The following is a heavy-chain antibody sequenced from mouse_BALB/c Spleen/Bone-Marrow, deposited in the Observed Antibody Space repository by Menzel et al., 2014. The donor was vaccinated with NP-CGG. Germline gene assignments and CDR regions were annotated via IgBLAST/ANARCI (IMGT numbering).Heavy chain of an antibody. CDR2: IIPNSGYS. CDR3: TIRYYAMDY. Sequence: QVQLQQSGAELARPGASVKMSCQASGYTFTRYTMHWEKKRPGQGLEWIGYIIPNSGYSNYNQKFKDKATLTADKSSSTDYMQLSSLTSEDSAVYYCTIRYYAMDYWGQGTSVTVSS. J-gene: IGHJ4*01. CDR1: GYTFTRYT. D-gene: IGHD1-1*01. V-gene: IGHV1-4*01.